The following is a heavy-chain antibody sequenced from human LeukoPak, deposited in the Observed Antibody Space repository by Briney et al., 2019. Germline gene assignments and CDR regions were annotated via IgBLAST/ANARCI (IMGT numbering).Heavy chain of an antibody. CDR1: GGSISSGSYY. Sequence: SETLSLTCTVSGGSISSGSYYWGWIRQPPGKGLEWIGSIFHSGNTYYSPSLKRRVTISVDTSKNQFSLKLSSVTAADTAVYYCARSRDWSVFWGHGTMVTVSS. V-gene: IGHV4-39*01. CDR3: ARSRDWSVF. D-gene: IGHD3-9*01. J-gene: IGHJ3*01. CDR2: IFHSGNT.